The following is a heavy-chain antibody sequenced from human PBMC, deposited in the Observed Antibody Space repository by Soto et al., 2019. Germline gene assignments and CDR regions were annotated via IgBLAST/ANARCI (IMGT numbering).Heavy chain of an antibody. D-gene: IGHD5-12*01. V-gene: IGHV1-18*01. Sequence: QVQLVQSGAEVKKPGASVKVSCKASGYTFTSYGISWVRQAPGQGLEWMGWISAYNGNTNYAQKLQGRVTMTTDKSTSTACMELRSLRSDDTAVYSCARDGPDIVATIRSFYYYYGMDVWGQGTTVTVSS. CDR2: ISAYNGNT. J-gene: IGHJ6*02. CDR3: ARDGPDIVATIRSFYYYYGMDV. CDR1: GYTFTSYG.